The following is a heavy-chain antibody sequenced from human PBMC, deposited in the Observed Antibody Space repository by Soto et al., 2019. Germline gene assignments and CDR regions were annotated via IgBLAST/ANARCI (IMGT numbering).Heavy chain of an antibody. CDR3: ASRAVAAQMDF. J-gene: IGHJ4*02. CDR1: ESTLTELS. Sequence: QVQLVQSGAEVKKPGASGKVSCKFSESTLTELSMHWGRQAPGKGLEWMGRFDPEDGETIYAQKFQGRVTMTEDTSTDTTYLELSSLSSEDTAVYYCASRAVAAQMDFWGQGTLVTVSS. CDR2: FDPEDGET. D-gene: IGHD6-19*01. V-gene: IGHV1-24*01.